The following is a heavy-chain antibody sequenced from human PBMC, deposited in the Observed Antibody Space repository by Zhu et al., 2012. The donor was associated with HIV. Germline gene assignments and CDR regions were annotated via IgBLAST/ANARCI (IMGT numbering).Heavy chain of an antibody. Sequence: EVQLLESGGGLVQPGGSLRLSCAASGFTFSSYAMSWVRQAPGKGLEWVSAISGSGGSTYYADSVKGRFTISRDNSKNTLYLQMNSLRAEDTAVYYCAKDGPPGYCSGGSCCGLLGYWGQGTLVTVSS. CDR2: ISGSGGST. D-gene: IGHD2-15*01. J-gene: IGHJ4*02. CDR3: AKDGPPGYCSGGSCCGLLGY. CDR1: GFTFSSYA. V-gene: IGHV3-23*01.